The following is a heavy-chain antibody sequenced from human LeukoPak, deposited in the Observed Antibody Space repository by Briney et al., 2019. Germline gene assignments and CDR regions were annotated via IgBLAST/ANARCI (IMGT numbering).Heavy chain of an antibody. CDR3: ARISSYIVVVPAARPYYMDV. V-gene: IGHV3-7*01. D-gene: IGHD2-2*01. Sequence: PGGSLRLSCAASGLTFSSYWMSWVRQAPGKGQEWVANIKQDGSEKYYVDSVKGRFTISRDNAKNSLYLQMNSLRAEDTAVYYCARISSYIVVVPAARPYYMDVWGKGTTVTVSS. CDR2: IKQDGSEK. CDR1: GLTFSSYW. J-gene: IGHJ6*03.